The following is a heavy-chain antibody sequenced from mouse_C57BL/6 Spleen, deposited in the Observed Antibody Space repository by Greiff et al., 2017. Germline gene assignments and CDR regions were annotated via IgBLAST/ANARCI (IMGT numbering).Heavy chain of an antibody. CDR2: ISYDGSN. CDR3: ARDYYSNYDYAMDY. V-gene: IGHV3-6*01. J-gene: IGHJ4*01. Sequence: EVKVEESGPGLVKPSQSLSLTCSVTGYSITSGYYWNWIRQFPGNKLEWLGYISYDGSNNYNPSLKNRISITRDPPKNQFFLKLNSVTTEDTATYYCARDYYSNYDYAMDYWGQGTSVTVSS. CDR1: GYSITSGYY. D-gene: IGHD2-5*01.